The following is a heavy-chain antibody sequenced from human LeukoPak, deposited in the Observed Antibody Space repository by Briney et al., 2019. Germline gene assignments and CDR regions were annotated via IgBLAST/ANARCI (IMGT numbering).Heavy chain of an antibody. Sequence: SETLSLTCAVYGGSFSGYYWSWIRQPPGKGLEWIGEINHSGSTNYNPSLKSRVTISVDTSKNQFSLKLSSVTAADTAVYYCARYYYDNSGSLYAFDIWGQGTMVTVSS. CDR3: ARYYYDNSGSLYAFDI. CDR2: INHSGST. V-gene: IGHV4-34*01. CDR1: GGSFSGYY. D-gene: IGHD3-22*01. J-gene: IGHJ3*02.